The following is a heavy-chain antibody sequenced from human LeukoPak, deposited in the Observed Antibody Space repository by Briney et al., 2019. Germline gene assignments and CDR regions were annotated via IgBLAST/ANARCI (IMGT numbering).Heavy chain of an antibody. V-gene: IGHV1-18*01. D-gene: IGHD2-15*01. CDR3: AGSKQYCSGGSCYLLY. Sequence: ASVKVSCKASGYTFTSYGISWVRQAPGQGLEWMGWISAYNGNTNYAQKLQGRVTTTTDTSTSTAYMELRSLRSDDTAVYYCAGSKQYCSGGSCYLLYWGQGTLVTVSS. J-gene: IGHJ4*02. CDR2: ISAYNGNT. CDR1: GYTFTSYG.